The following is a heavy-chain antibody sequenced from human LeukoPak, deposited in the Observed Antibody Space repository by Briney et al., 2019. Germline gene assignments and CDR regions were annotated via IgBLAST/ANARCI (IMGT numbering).Heavy chain of an antibody. CDR3: ARDISGYSLYYFDS. J-gene: IGHJ4*02. D-gene: IGHD3-22*01. V-gene: IGHV4-38-2*02. Sequence: PSGTLSLTCSVSVYSISSGYYWGWIRQPPGKGLEWIGSIHHSGSTFSNPSLESRVTLSVDTSKNQFSLKMSSVTAADTAVYYCARDISGYSLYYFDSWGQGTLVAVSS. CDR2: IHHSGST. CDR1: VYSISSGYY.